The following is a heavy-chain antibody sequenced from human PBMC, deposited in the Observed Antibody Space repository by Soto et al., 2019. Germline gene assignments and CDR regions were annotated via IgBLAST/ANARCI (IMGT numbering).Heavy chain of an antibody. CDR1: GYTLTELS. CDR3: ATHQAVLISMGRGVRDAFDI. J-gene: IGHJ3*02. V-gene: IGHV1-24*01. CDR2: FDPEDGET. Sequence: ASVKVSCKVSGYTLTELSMHWVRQAPGKGLEWMGGFDPEDGETIYAQKFQGRVTMTEDTSTDTAYMELSSLRSEDTAVYYCATHQAVLISMGRGVRDAFDIWGQGTMVTVSS. D-gene: IGHD2-21*01.